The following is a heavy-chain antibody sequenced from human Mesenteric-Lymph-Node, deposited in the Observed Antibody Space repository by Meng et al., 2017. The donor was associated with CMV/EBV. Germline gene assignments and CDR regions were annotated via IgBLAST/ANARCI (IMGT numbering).Heavy chain of an antibody. Sequence: GESLKISCAASGFTFSSYGMHWVRQVPGKGLEWMTSIRYDGSKKYYADSVKGRFTISRDNSKNTLHLQMNSLSAEVTAVYYCTKVLKDSSRWYNYYYYAMDVWGQGTTVTVSS. CDR3: TKVLKDSSRWYNYYYYAMDV. J-gene: IGHJ6*02. V-gene: IGHV3-30*02. CDR2: IRYDGSKK. D-gene: IGHD6-13*01. CDR1: GFTFSSYG.